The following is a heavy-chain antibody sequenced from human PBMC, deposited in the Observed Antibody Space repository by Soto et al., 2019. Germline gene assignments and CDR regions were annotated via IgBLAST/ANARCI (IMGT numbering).Heavy chain of an antibody. CDR3: ETGQLGYSGYEYLSGDKYYCDY. D-gene: IGHD5-12*01. CDR1: GYTLTELS. Sequence: QVQLVQSGAEVKKPGALVKVSCKVSGYTLTELSMHWVRQAPGKGLEWMGGFDPEDGETIYAQKFQGRVTMTEDTSTDAAYMELSSLRSEDTAVYYCETGQLGYSGYEYLSGDKYYCDYWGQGTLVTVSS. CDR2: FDPEDGET. J-gene: IGHJ4*02. V-gene: IGHV1-24*01.